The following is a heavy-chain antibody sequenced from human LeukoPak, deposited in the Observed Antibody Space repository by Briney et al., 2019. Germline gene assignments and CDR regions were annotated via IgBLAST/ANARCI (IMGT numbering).Heavy chain of an antibody. Sequence: PGRSLRLSCAASGFIFSGFDMYWVRQAPGKGLEWVAVISHDGSHTQHADSVKGRFTISRDNSKRTLYLQMNSLRLEDTAVYFCVKDRDNQYSFDSWGQGTLVTVSS. CDR2: ISHDGSHT. V-gene: IGHV3-30*18. CDR1: GFIFSGFD. D-gene: IGHD4-11*01. J-gene: IGHJ4*02. CDR3: VKDRDNQYSFDS.